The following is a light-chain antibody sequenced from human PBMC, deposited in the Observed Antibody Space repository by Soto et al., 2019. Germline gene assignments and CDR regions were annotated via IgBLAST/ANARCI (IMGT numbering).Light chain of an antibody. J-gene: IGKJ2*01. Sequence: EIGMTQSPSTLSLSPGERAALSCRASQSINSELAWYQQKPGQPPRLLIYGASTMATGVPSRFTGSESGSEFTLTISGLQSEDFAVYYCQQCHNWPLTFGQGTGLEI. CDR2: GAS. CDR3: QQCHNWPLT. V-gene: IGKV3-15*01. CDR1: QSINSE.